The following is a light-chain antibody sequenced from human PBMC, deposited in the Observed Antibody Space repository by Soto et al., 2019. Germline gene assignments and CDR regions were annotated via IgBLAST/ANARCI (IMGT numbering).Light chain of an antibody. CDR1: QSVGTW. J-gene: IGKJ1*01. Sequence: DIQMTQSPSTLSASVGDRVTITCRASQSVGTWLAWYQQKPGEAPKFLIYDVSTLESGVPSRFSGSGSGTDFTLTISSLQPEDFATYYCQQSYSTTWTFGQGTKVDVK. CDR3: QQSYSTTWT. V-gene: IGKV1-5*01. CDR2: DVS.